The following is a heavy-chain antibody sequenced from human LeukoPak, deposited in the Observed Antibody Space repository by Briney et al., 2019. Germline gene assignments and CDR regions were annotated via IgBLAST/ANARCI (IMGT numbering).Heavy chain of an antibody. CDR2: IEWNGGRG. D-gene: IGHD3-22*01. Sequence: GGSLRLSCVASGFRLDAFGMSWVRHVPGKGLEWVSGIEWNGGRGEYADSVKGRFTISRDNAKNSLYLQMKNLRAEDTALYYCASVPDDASGNSRYYFKTWGQGTLVTVSS. CDR3: ASVPDDASGNSRYYFKT. V-gene: IGHV3-20*04. J-gene: IGHJ4*02. CDR1: GFRLDAFG.